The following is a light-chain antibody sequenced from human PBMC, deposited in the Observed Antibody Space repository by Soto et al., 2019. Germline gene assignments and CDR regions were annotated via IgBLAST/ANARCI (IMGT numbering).Light chain of an antibody. CDR1: QSISSY. CDR2: AAS. Sequence: DIRMTQSPSSLSASVGARVTITCRASQSISSYLNWYQQKPGKAPKLLIYAASSLQSGVPSRFSGSGSGTDFTLTISSLQPEDFATYYCQQSYSTLWTFGQGTKVDIK. J-gene: IGKJ1*01. CDR3: QQSYSTLWT. V-gene: IGKV1-39*01.